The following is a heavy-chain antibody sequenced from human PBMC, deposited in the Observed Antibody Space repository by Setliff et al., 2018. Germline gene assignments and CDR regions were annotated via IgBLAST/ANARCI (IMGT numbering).Heavy chain of an antibody. V-gene: IGHV4-4*02. J-gene: IGHJ4*02. D-gene: IGHD2-8*02. CDR2: INHSGST. Sequence: SETLSLTCAVSGGSISSSNWWSWVRRPPGKGLEWIGEINHSGSTNYNPSLKSRVTISVDTSKNQFSLKLSSVTAADTALYYCTVYNTGSSKDHYWGQGTPVTVSS. CDR1: GGSISSSNW. CDR3: TVYNTGSSKDHY.